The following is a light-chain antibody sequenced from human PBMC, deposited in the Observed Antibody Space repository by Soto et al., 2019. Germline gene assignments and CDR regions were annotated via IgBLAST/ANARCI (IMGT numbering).Light chain of an antibody. V-gene: IGLV6-57*04. CDR2: EDD. Sequence: NFMLTQPHSVSESPGKTVTISCTRSSGRVASNYVQWYQQRSGSAPTTVIFEDDQRPSGVPDRFSGSIDSSSNSAFLTISGLKTEDEADYYCQSYDSPKEVFGGGTKLTVL. J-gene: IGLJ3*02. CDR3: QSYDSPKEV. CDR1: SGRVASNY.